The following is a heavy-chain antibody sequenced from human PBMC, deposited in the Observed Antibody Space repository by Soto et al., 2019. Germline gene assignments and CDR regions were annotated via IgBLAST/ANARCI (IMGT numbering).Heavy chain of an antibody. CDR1: RYTFTSYY. V-gene: IGHV1-46*01. Sequence: GXSVKVSFKASRYTFTSYYMHWVRQAPGQGLEWMGIINPSCGSTSYAQKFQGGVTMTRDTSTSTVYMELSSLRSEDMAVYYCARDWVVAATYGMDVWGQGTTVT. CDR2: INPSCGST. D-gene: IGHD2-15*01. CDR3: ARDWVVAATYGMDV. J-gene: IGHJ6*02.